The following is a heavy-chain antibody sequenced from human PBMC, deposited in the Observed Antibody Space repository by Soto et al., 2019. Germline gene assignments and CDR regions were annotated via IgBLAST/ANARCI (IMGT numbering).Heavy chain of an antibody. D-gene: IGHD5-12*01. Sequence: EVQLGESGGGVVRPGGSLRLSCAASGFTFDDYGMSWVRQAPGKGLEWVSGINWNGGSTGYADSVKGRFTISRDNAKNSLYLQMNSLRAEDTALYYCARVPPGGYSGYDSAFDLWGQGTMVTVSS. CDR3: ARVPPGGYSGYDSAFDL. J-gene: IGHJ3*01. V-gene: IGHV3-20*04. CDR1: GFTFDDYG. CDR2: INWNGGST.